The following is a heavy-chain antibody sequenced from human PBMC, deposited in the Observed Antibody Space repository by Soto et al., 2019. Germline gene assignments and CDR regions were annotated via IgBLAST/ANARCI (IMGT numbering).Heavy chain of an antibody. J-gene: IGHJ5*02. D-gene: IGHD1-7*01. Sequence: GGSLRLSCAASGFTFSSYAMSWVRQAPGKGLEWVSTFSGSGGSTYYADPVKGRFTISRDNSKNTLYLQMNSLRAEDTAIYYCAKDRITGTTGWFDPWGQGTLVTVSS. V-gene: IGHV3-23*01. CDR2: FSGSGGST. CDR1: GFTFSSYA. CDR3: AKDRITGTTGWFDP.